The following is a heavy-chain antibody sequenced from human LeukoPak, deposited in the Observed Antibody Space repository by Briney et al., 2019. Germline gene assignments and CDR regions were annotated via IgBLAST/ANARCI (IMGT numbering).Heavy chain of an antibody. CDR1: NGSFTESFSSYY. CDR3: VGPVYSNTGRPGDS. J-gene: IGHJ4*02. V-gene: IGHV4-34*01. CDR2: ITHSGSD. Sequence: SETLSLTCAVYNGSFTESFSSYYWTWIRQSPGKALEWIGEITHSGSDNYNPSLRSRVTLSVDTSKKQFSLQLRSVTAADTAIYYCVGPVYSNTGRPGDSWDQGTLVTVSS. D-gene: IGHD6-13*01.